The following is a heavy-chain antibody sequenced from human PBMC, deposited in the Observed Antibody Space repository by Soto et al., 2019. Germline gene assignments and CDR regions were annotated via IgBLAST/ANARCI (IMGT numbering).Heavy chain of an antibody. Sequence: GGSLRLSWAASGFTLSSYAMSWVRQAPGKGLEWVSAISGSCGSTYYADSVKGRFTISRDNSKNTLYLQMNSLRAEDTAVYYCAKTLGWEWWVYVDYWGQGTLVTVSS. CDR3: AKTLGWEWWVYVDY. D-gene: IGHD2-8*01. V-gene: IGHV3-23*01. CDR1: GFTLSSYA. CDR2: ISGSCGST. J-gene: IGHJ4*02.